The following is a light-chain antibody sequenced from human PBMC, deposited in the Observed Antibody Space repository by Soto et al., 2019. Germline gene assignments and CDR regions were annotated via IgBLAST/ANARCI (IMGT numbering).Light chain of an antibody. CDR1: SSNIGSNT. J-gene: IGLJ3*02. V-gene: IGLV1-44*01. CDR3: AAWDDRLNGWV. CDR2: TND. Sequence: QSVLTQPPSASGTPGLRVTISCSGSSSNIGSNTVNWYQHLPGTAPKVLIYTNDQRPSGVPDRLSGSKSGTSASLAISGLQSEDEAEYFCAAWDDRLNGWVFGGGTKLTVL.